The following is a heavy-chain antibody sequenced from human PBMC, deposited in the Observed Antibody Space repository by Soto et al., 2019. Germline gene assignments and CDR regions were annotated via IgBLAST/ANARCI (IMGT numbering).Heavy chain of an antibody. D-gene: IGHD1-26*01. CDR1: GFTLSSYA. CDR3: EKGAESATYDALDI. V-gene: IGHV3-23*01. CDR2: ISGSGGST. Sequence: LRLSCAASGFTLSSYAMSWVRQAPGKGLEWVSAISGSGGSTYYADSVKGRFTISRDNSKNTLYLQMNSLRAEDTAVYYCEKGAESATYDALDIWGQGTMVTVSS. J-gene: IGHJ3*02.